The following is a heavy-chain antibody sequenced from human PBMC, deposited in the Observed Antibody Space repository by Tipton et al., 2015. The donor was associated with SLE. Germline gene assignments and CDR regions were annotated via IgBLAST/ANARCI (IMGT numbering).Heavy chain of an antibody. V-gene: IGHV3-7*01. D-gene: IGHD1-26*01. J-gene: IGHJ6*03. Sequence: GSLRLSCVASGFTFSSHWMSWVRQTPGKGLEWVANIKEDGSEKNYVDSVKGRFTISRDNAKNSLYLQMNSLRAEDTAVYYCARDGGSLEDYMDVWGEGTTVTVSS. CDR1: GFTFSSHW. CDR2: IKEDGSEK. CDR3: ARDGGSLEDYMDV.